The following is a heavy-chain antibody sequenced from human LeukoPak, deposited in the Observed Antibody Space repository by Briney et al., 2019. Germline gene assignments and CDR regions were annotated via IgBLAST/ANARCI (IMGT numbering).Heavy chain of an antibody. CDR1: GGSISSYY. Sequence: SETLSLTCTVSGGSISSYYWSWIRQPPGKGLEWIGCIYTSGSTNYNPSLKSRVTISVDTSKNQFSLKLSSVTAADTAVYYCARRAESEFDYWGQGTLVTVSS. D-gene: IGHD1-14*01. V-gene: IGHV4-4*09. J-gene: IGHJ4*02. CDR3: ARRAESEFDY. CDR2: IYTSGST.